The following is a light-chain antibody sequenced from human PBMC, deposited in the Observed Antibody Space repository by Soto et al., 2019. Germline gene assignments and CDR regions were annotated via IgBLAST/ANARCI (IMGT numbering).Light chain of an antibody. Sequence: DIVMTQSPDSLAVSLGERATINCQSSQSVLYSSINKNSVAWYQPKPGQTPRLLIYCASTRESGVPDRFSGSGSGTEFTLTISSLQSEDVAVYYCQQYDSTPFTFGPGTKVDIK. V-gene: IGKV4-1*01. CDR1: QSVLYSSINKNS. CDR2: CAS. CDR3: QQYDSTPFT. J-gene: IGKJ3*01.